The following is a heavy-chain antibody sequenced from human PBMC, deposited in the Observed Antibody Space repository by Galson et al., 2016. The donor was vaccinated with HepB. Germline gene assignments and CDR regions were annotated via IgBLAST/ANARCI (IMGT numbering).Heavy chain of an antibody. CDR1: GFTFDSFA. CDR3: AKEGPMVASDPRDYCCYQYMDV. CDR2: ISATGGHT. D-gene: IGHD4/OR15-4a*01. Sequence: SLRLSCAASGFTFDSFAMTWVRQAPGKGLEWVSSISATGGHTDYAAAAKVRFLLSRDHAPNTVSLQMNSLRVEDTALYFCAKEGPMVASDPRDYCCYQYMDVWGKGTTVTVSS. V-gene: IGHV3-23*01. J-gene: IGHJ6*03.